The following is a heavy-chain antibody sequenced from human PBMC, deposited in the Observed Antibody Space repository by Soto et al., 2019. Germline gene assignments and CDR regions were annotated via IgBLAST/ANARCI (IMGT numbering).Heavy chain of an antibody. V-gene: IGHV1-24*01. J-gene: IGHJ4*02. CDR3: ATAAAYYDSSGYYDFGY. CDR1: GYTLTELS. CDR2: FDPEDGET. D-gene: IGHD3-22*01. Sequence: ASVKVSCKVSGYTLTELSMHWVRQAPGKGLEWMGGFDPEDGETIYAQKFQGRVTMTEDTSTDTAYMELSSLRSEDTAVYYCATAAAYYDSSGYYDFGYWGQGTLVTVSS.